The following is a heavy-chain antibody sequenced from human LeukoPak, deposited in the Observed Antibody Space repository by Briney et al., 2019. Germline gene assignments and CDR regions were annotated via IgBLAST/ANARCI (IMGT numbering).Heavy chain of an antibody. CDR1: GGSISSYY. CDR3: ARGRGYGYGYNY. J-gene: IGHJ4*02. V-gene: IGHV4-59*01. D-gene: IGHD5-18*01. CDR2: TYYSGST. Sequence: SETLSLTSTVSGGSISSYYWSWIRQPPGKGMEWIGYTYYSGSTNYNPSLKSRVTISVDTSKNQFSLKLSSVTAADTAVYYCARGRGYGYGYNYWGQGTLVTVSS.